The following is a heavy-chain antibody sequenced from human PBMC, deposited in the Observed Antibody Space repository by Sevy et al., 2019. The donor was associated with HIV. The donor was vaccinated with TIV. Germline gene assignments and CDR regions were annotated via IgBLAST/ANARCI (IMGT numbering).Heavy chain of an antibody. CDR2: IYYIGST. CDR1: GGSISSYY. V-gene: IGHV4-59*01. CDR3: ARVSDGHSSSWYFYYYMDV. D-gene: IGHD6-13*01. J-gene: IGHJ6*03. Sequence: SETLSLTCTVSGGSISSYYWSWIRQPPGKGLEWIGYIYYIGSTNYNPSLKSRVTISVDTSKNQFSLKLSSVTAADTAVYYCARVSDGHSSSWYFYYYMDVWGKGTTVTVSS.